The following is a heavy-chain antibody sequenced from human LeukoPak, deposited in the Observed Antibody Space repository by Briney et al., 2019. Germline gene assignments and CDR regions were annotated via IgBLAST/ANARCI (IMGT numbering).Heavy chain of an antibody. V-gene: IGHV3-30*18. J-gene: IGHJ4*02. D-gene: IGHD2-15*01. CDR3: AKDLRPGRSTEGYYFDY. Sequence: GGSLRLSCAASGFTFSTYGMHWVRQPPGKGLEWVAVISYDGSNKYYADSVKGRFTISRDNSKNTLYLQMNSLRAEDTAVYYCAKDLRPGRSTEGYYFDYWGQGTLVTVSS. CDR1: GFTFSTYG. CDR2: ISYDGSNK.